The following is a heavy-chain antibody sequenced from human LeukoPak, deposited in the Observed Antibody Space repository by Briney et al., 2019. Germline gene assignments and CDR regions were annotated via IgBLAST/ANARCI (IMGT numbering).Heavy chain of an antibody. CDR3: AIVNSSGWYSIEY. D-gene: IGHD6-19*01. CDR2: LYSGDST. V-gene: IGHV3-53*01. CDR1: GFTVSHNF. J-gene: IGHJ4*02. Sequence: PGGSLRLSCAASGFTVSHNFMTWVRQAPGKGLEWVSVLYSGDSTYYPDSVNGRFTISRDNSENTLYLQMNSLRAEDTAVYNCAIVNSSGWYSIEYWGQGTLVTVSS.